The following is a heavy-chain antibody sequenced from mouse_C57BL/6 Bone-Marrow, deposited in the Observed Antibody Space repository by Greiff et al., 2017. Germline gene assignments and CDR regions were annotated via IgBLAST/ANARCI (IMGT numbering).Heavy chain of an antibody. D-gene: IGHD2-4*01. CDR3: ARAVGLPPWFAY. Sequence: QVQLQQPGAELVKPGASVKLSCKASGYTFTSYWMHWVKQRPGQGLEWIGMIHPNSGSTNYNEKFKSKATLTVDKSSSTAYMQRSSLTSEDSAVYDCARAVGLPPWFAYWGQGTLVTVSA. CDR1: GYTFTSYW. V-gene: IGHV1-64*01. J-gene: IGHJ3*01. CDR2: IHPNSGST.